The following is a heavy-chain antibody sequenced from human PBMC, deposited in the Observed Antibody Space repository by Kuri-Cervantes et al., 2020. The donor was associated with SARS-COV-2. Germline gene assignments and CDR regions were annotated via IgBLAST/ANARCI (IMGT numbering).Heavy chain of an antibody. V-gene: IGHV3-48*01. CDR3: ARVGSGSFDY. J-gene: IGHJ4*02. Sequence: GGSLRLSCAASGFTFNDYAMHWVRQAPGKGLEWVSYISSSSSTIYYADSVKGRFTISRDNAKNSLYLQMNSLRAEDTAVYYCARVGSGSFDYWGQGTLVTVSS. D-gene: IGHD3-10*01. CDR1: GFTFNDYA. CDR2: ISSSSSTI.